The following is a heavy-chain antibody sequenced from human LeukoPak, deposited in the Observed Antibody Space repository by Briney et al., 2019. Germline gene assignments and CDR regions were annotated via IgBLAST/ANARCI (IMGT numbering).Heavy chain of an antibody. D-gene: IGHD6-19*01. CDR3: ARIRSGWLTRASGYYYYMDV. V-gene: IGHV1-2*02. CDR1: GYTFTGYY. J-gene: IGHJ6*03. Sequence: ASVKVSCKASGYTFTGYYMQWVRQAPGQALEWMGWINPNSGVTNYAQKFQGRVTMTRDTSISTAYMELSRLRSDDTAVYYCARIRSGWLTRASGYYYYMDVWGKGTTVIVSS. CDR2: INPNSGVT.